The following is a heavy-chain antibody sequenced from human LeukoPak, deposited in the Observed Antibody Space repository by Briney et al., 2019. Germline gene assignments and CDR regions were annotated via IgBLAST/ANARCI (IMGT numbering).Heavy chain of an antibody. D-gene: IGHD1-26*01. V-gene: IGHV5-51*01. J-gene: IGHJ4*02. CDR3: ARRGYSGSYYLADY. CDR1: GYSFTSYW. Sequence: GESLKISCKGSGYSFTSYWLGWVRPMPGKGLELMGIIYPGDSDTRYSPSFQGQVPISADQSISPAYLQWSSLKASDTAMYYCARRGYSGSYYLADYWGQGTLVTVSS. CDR2: IYPGDSDT.